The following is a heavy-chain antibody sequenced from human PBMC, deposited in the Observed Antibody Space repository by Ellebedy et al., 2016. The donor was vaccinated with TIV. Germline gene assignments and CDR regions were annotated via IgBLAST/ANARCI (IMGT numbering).Heavy chain of an antibody. Sequence: AGSLRLSCAASGFTFRAYTMNWVRQAPGKGLEWVSYIDIGATTIYYADSVKGRFTISRDNAKNSLFLQMNSLRADDTAVYYCARGPPLFDPWGQGTLVTVSS. V-gene: IGHV3-48*04. J-gene: IGHJ5*02. CDR2: IDIGATTI. CDR3: ARGPPLFDP. CDR1: GFTFRAYT.